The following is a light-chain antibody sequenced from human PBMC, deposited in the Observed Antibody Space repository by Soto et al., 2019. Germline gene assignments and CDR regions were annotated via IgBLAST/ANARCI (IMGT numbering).Light chain of an antibody. CDR1: QDINNC. CDR2: DAS. V-gene: IGKV1-33*01. J-gene: IGKJ3*01. CDR3: QQYDNIPLN. Sequence: DIQMTQTPSSLSASVGERVTITCQARQDINNCLNWYHQKPGKAPKLLIFDASSLYTWVPSRFSGSGSGTHFTFTTSSLQPEDTATYYCQQYDNIPLNFGPGTKVEI.